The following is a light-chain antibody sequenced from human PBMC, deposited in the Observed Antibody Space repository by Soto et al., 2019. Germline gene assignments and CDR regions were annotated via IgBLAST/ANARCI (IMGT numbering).Light chain of an antibody. CDR2: EVS. Sequence: QSALTQPASVSGSPGQSITISCTGTSSDVGGYNYVSWYQQHPGKAPKLMIYEVSNRPSGVSNRFSGSKSGNTASLTISGLQHEDDDDYYCSSYTSSSTPNVFGTGTKLTVL. V-gene: IGLV2-14*01. CDR1: SSDVGGYNY. CDR3: SSYTSSSTPNV. J-gene: IGLJ1*01.